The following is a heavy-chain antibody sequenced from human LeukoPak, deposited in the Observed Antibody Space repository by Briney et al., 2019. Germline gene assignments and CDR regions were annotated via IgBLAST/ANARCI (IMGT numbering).Heavy chain of an antibody. V-gene: IGHV4-59*01. J-gene: IGHJ3*02. CDR1: GGSILSYY. CDR2: MYYSGST. CDR3: ARVGGAPLGAFDI. Sequence: SETLSLTCSVSGGSILSYYWSWIRQPPGKGLEWIGYMYYSGSTNYNPSLKSRVTISTDMTKNQFSLRLTSVTAADTAVYYCARVGGAPLGAFDIWGQGTMVTVSS. D-gene: IGHD3-16*01.